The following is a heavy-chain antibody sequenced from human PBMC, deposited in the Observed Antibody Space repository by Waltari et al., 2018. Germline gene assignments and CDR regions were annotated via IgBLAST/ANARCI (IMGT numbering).Heavy chain of an antibody. Sequence: VQLVESGGGSVRPGGSLRLACVASDFPFSRYWMSWVRQAPGKGLEWVANIRHDGDAKDYVDSVKGRFTISRDNAKNSLFLQMNSLKAEDTAVYYCARGGSYINSWGQGTRVTVSS. V-gene: IGHV3-7*04. CDR1: DFPFSRYW. J-gene: IGHJ5*02. CDR3: ARGGSYINS. CDR2: IRHDGDAK. D-gene: IGHD3-16*01.